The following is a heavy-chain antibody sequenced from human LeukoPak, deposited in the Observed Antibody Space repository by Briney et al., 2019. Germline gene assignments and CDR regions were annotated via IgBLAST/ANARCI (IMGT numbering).Heavy chain of an antibody. CDR3: ARSRVDTAMVTSATYYYYYGMDV. V-gene: IGHV1-69*06. J-gene: IGHJ6*04. D-gene: IGHD5-18*01. CDR1: GGTFISYA. Sequence: ASVKVSCKASGGTFISYAISWVRQAPGQGLEWMGGIIPIFGTANYAQKFQGRVTITADKSTSTAYMELSSLRSEDTAVYYCARSRVDTAMVTSATYYYYYGMDVWGKGTTVTVSS. CDR2: IIPIFGTA.